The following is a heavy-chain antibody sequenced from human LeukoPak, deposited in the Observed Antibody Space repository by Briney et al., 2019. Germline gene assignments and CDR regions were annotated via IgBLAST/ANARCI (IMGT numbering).Heavy chain of an antibody. V-gene: IGHV3-7*01. Sequence: GGSLRLSCAGSGFTFSRYCMSWVRQAPGKGLEWVANIKEDGSEENYVDSVKGRFTISRDNTMNSLYLQMRSLRAEDTAVYYCATDRGWRTSGYYLYYFEYWGQGTLVTFSS. CDR3: ATDRGWRTSGYYLYYFEY. CDR2: IKEDGSEE. J-gene: IGHJ4*02. CDR1: GFTFSRYC. D-gene: IGHD3-3*01.